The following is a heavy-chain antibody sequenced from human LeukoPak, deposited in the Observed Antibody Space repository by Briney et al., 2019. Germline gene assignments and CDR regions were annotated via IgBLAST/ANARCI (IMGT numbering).Heavy chain of an antibody. J-gene: IGHJ5*02. D-gene: IGHD1-14*01. CDR2: MYYSGDS. CDR3: ARELPSTGNWFDP. CDR1: GVPITDYY. V-gene: IGHV4-59*01. Sequence: PSETLSLTCNISGVPITDYYWSWIRLAPRRGLEWIGYMYYSGDSNSNPSLEGRVTMSADTLTNQFSLRLTSVTAADTAIYYCARELPSTGNWFDPWGQGILVTVSS.